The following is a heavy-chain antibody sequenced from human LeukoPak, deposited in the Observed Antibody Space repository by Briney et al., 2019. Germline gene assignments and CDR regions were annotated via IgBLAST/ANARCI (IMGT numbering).Heavy chain of an antibody. CDR1: GGSISSYY. J-gene: IGHJ4*01. Sequence: SETLSLTCTVSGGSISSYYWSWIRQPPGKGLEWIGYIYYSGSTNYNPSLKSRVTISVDTSKNQFSLKLSSVTAADAAVYYCARASRYRLSNFDYWGQGTLVTVSS. V-gene: IGHV4-59*01. CDR2: IYYSGST. CDR3: ARASRYRLSNFDY. D-gene: IGHD1-14*01.